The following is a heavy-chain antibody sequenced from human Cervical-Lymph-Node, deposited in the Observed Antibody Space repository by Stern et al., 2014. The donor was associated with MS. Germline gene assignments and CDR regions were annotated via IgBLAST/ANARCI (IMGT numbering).Heavy chain of an antibody. Sequence: QLQLQESGPGLVKPSETLSLTCAVSGDSISSYTHYWAWIRQPPGKGLEWIGSVYYSGATYYTPPLKVPVTISVNTSKNHFPLGLNSVTAADTAVYYCAKHACTGAACPFDLWGQGTLVTVSS. CDR3: AKHACTGAACPFDL. CDR1: GDSISSYTHY. V-gene: IGHV4-39*01. D-gene: IGHD2-8*02. J-gene: IGHJ4*02. CDR2: VYYSGAT.